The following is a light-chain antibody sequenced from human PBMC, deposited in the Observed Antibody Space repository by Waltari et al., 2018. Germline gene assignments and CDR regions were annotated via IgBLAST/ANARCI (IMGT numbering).Light chain of an antibody. CDR3: QHGYETPFT. CDR1: KGIKNN. V-gene: IGKV1-6*01. Sequence: IQITQSPSSLSPSLGARVTIPSQPIKGIKNNLPWHQQKPVKVPKLLIYKASTLQSGVPSRFSGSGSGTDFTLTISSLQPGDFATYYCQHGYETPFTFGPGTKLDIK. CDR2: KAS. J-gene: IGKJ3*01.